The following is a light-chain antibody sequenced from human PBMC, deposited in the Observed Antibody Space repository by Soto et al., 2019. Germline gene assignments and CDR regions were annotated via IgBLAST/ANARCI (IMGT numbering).Light chain of an antibody. CDR3: QQYDNLPYT. CDR1: QDISHY. CDR2: DAS. V-gene: IGKV1-33*01. J-gene: IGKJ2*01. Sequence: DIQMTQSPSSLSASVGDRVTITCQASQDISHYLNWYKQKPGKAPKLLIYDASNLETGVPSRFSGSGSGTDFTFTISSLQPEDIATYYCQQYDNLPYTFGQGTKLEIK.